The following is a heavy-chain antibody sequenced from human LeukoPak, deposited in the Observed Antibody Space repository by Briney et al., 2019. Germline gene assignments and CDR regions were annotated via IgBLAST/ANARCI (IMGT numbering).Heavy chain of an antibody. CDR1: GFTFSSYW. CDR3: ARDQPGGFSDP. D-gene: IGHD3-16*01. J-gene: IGHJ5*02. CDR2: IKQDGSEK. Sequence: QPGGSLLLSCAASGFTFSSYWMSGVRQAPGKGLEWVANIKQDGSEKDYVDSVKGRFTISRNNAKNSLYLQMNSLRAEDTAVYYCARDQPGGFSDPWGQGTLVTVSS. V-gene: IGHV3-7*01.